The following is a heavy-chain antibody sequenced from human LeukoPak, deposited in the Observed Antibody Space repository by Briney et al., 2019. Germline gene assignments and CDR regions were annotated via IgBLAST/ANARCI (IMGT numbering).Heavy chain of an antibody. D-gene: IGHD3-10*01. CDR3: ARDRSGILGYYYNGMDV. CDR1: GGSISSSNW. CDR2: IYHSGST. V-gene: IGHV4-4*02. Sequence: SETLSLTCAVSGGSISSSNWWSWVRQPPGKGLEWIGEIYHSGSTNYNPSLKSRVTISVDKSKNQFSLKLSSVTAADTAVYYCARDRSGILGYYYNGMDVWGQGTTVTVSS. J-gene: IGHJ6*02.